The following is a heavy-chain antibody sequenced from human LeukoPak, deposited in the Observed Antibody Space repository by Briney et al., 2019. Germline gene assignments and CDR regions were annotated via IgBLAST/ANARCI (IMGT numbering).Heavy chain of an antibody. CDR3: ARPKSYDSSGYYY. CDR2: IYHSGST. J-gene: IGHJ4*02. Sequence: SETLSLTCAVSGGSISSGGYSWGWIRQPPGKGLEWNGYIYHSGSTYYNPSLKSRVTISVDRSKNQFSLKLSSVTAADTAVYYCARPKSYDSSGYYYWGQGTLVTVSS. CDR1: GGSISSGGYS. D-gene: IGHD3-22*01. V-gene: IGHV4-30-2*01.